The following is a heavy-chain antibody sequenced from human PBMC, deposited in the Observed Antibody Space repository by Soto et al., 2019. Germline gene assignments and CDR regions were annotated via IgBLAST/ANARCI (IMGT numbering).Heavy chain of an antibody. J-gene: IGHJ6*02. V-gene: IGHV1-69*13. Sequence: SVKVSCKASGGTFSSYAISWVRQAPGQGXEWMGGIIPIFGTANYAQKFQGRVTITADESTSTAYMELSSLRSEDTAVYYCARDSLNIWFGELLSYYGMDVWGQGTTVTVSS. CDR1: GGTFSSYA. CDR3: ARDSLNIWFGELLSYYGMDV. CDR2: IIPIFGTA. D-gene: IGHD3-10*01.